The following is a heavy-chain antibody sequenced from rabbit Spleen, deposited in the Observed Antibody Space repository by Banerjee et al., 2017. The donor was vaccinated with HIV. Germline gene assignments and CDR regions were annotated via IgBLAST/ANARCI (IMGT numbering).Heavy chain of an antibody. V-gene: IGHV1S45*01. Sequence: QEQLVESGGDLVKPGASLTLTCIASGVSFSSSSYMCWVRQAPGKGLEWIACIDTGSSGFTYFATWAKGRFTCSKTSSTTVTLQMTRLTAADTATYFCARDTSSSFSSYGMDLWGPGTLVTVS. CDR1: GVSFSSSSY. CDR2: IDTGSSGFT. J-gene: IGHJ6*01. D-gene: IGHD1-1*01. CDR3: ARDTSSSFSSYGMDL.